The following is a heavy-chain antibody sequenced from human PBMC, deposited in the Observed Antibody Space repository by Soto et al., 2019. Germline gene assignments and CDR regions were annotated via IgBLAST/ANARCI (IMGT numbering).Heavy chain of an antibody. CDR1: GFTFSDYY. V-gene: IGHV3-11*01. D-gene: IGHD6-13*01. J-gene: IGHJ6*02. CDR3: ARALYSSSWTPYYYYYGMDV. Sequence: GGSLRLSCAASGFTFSDYYMSWIRQAPGKGLEWVSYISSSGSTIYYADSVKGRFTISRDNAKNSLYLQMNSLRAEDTAVYYCARALYSSSWTPYYYYYGMDVWGQGTTVTVSS. CDR2: ISSSGSTI.